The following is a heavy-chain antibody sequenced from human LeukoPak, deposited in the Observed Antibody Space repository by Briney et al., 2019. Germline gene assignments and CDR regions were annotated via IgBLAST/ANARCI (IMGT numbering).Heavy chain of an antibody. V-gene: IGHV3-30*02. CDR1: GFTFSSYA. Sequence: PGGSLRLSCAASGFTFSSYAMSWVRQAPGKGLEWVAFIRYDGSNKYYADSVKGRFTISRDNSKNTLYLQMNSLRAEDTAMYYCAKKGYYASGSYFDYWGQGTLVTVSS. J-gene: IGHJ4*02. CDR2: IRYDGSNK. D-gene: IGHD3-10*01. CDR3: AKKGYYASGSYFDY.